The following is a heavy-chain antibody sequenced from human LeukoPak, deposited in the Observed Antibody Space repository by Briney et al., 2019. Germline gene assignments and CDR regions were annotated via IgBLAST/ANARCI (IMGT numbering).Heavy chain of an antibody. J-gene: IGHJ3*02. V-gene: IGHV4-4*07. D-gene: IGHD2-2*02. CDR2: IYTSGST. CDR1: GGSISSYY. Sequence: SETLSLTCTVSGGSISSYYWSWIRQPAGKGLEWIGRIYTSGSTNYNPSPKSRVTMSVDTSKNQFSLKLSSVTAADTAVYYCARSQLLYDAFDIWGQGTMVTVSS. CDR3: ARSQLLYDAFDI.